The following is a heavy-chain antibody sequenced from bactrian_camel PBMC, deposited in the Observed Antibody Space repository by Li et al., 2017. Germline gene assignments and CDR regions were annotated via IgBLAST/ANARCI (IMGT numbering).Heavy chain of an antibody. J-gene: IGHJ4*01. CDR2: IYGDGRR. CDR3: AAAPVSGVFPGNALIPDEYRI. CDR1: GYSYSTYC. V-gene: IGHV3S9*01. D-gene: IGHD8*01. Sequence: HVQLVESGGGSVQVGGSLNLSCVATSGYSYSTYCMGWFRQGPGMEGEGVAIIYGDGRRGYGDSVKGRFTISRDNSKAIVWLQMNSLKPEDTAMYYCAAAPVSGVFPGNALIPDEYRIWGQGTQVTVS.